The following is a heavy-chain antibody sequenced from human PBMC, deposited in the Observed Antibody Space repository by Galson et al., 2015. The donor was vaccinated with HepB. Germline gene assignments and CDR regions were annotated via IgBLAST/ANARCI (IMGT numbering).Heavy chain of an antibody. D-gene: IGHD3-16*02. J-gene: IGHJ6*02. CDR3: ARESYDYIWGSYRWNGMDV. Sequence: SLRLSCAASRFTFSIYWMSWVRQAPGKGLEWVANIKQDGSERYYVDSVKGRFTISRDNAKNSLYLQMSSLRTEDTAVYYCARESYDYIWGSYRWNGMDVWGQGTTVTVSS. CDR2: IKQDGSER. CDR1: RFTFSIYW. V-gene: IGHV3-7*01.